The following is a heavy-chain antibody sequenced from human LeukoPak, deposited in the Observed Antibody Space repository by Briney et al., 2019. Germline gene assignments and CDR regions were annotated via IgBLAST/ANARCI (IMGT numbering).Heavy chain of an antibody. Sequence: GGSLRLSCAASGFTFSSYWMSWVRQAPGKGLEWVANIKQDGSEKYYVDSVKGRFTISRDNAKNSLYLQMNSLRAEDTAVYYCARDRSHLYCSGGSCYSTSYGMDVWGQGTTVTVSS. V-gene: IGHV3-7*01. J-gene: IGHJ6*02. CDR2: IKQDGSEK. CDR1: GFTFSSYW. D-gene: IGHD2-15*01. CDR3: ARDRSHLYCSGGSCYSTSYGMDV.